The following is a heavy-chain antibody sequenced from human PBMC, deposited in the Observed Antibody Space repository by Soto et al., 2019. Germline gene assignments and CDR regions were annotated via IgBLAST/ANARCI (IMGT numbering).Heavy chain of an antibody. V-gene: IGHV1-69*02. CDR3: ARGEGGKGNCYAS. CDR1: GDTFNRYT. J-gene: IGHJ4*02. D-gene: IGHD3-16*01. Sequence: QVQLVQSGAEVKKPGSSVNVACKASGDTFNRYTISWVRQAPGQGLEWMGRIIPMSPMPIYAQKFRGRVTFTADKSTTSVYMELSSLTSDDTAVYYCARGEGGKGNCYASWGQGTLVTVAA. CDR2: IIPMSPMP.